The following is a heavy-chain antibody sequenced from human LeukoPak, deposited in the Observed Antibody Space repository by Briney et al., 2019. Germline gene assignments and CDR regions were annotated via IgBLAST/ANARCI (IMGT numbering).Heavy chain of an antibody. J-gene: IGHJ5*02. CDR2: MYLSGTT. D-gene: IGHD3-3*01. Sequence: SKTLSLTCTVSGDSINSLDLWSWVRQPPGKGLEWIGEMYLSGTTHSNPSVKSRVTISVDTSKNQFSLKLSSVTAADTAVCYCARIPKYDFWGGYYWFDPWGQGTLVTVSS. V-gene: IGHV4-4*02. CDR1: GDSINSLDL. CDR3: ARIPKYDFWGGYYWFDP.